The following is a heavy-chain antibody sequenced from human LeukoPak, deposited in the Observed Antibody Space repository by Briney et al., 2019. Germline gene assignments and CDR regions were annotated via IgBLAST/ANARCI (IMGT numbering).Heavy chain of an antibody. V-gene: IGHV3-11*01. Sequence: GRSLRLSCAASGFTFSDYYMSWLRQAPGKGLEWVAYICDSGRTVYYADSVKGRFTIPRDNAKNSVYLQMNNLRAEDTAVYYCARDRLGDYDHSGYYDKWGQGALVTVSS. CDR2: ICDSGRTV. D-gene: IGHD3-22*01. CDR1: GFTFSDYY. CDR3: ARDRLGDYDHSGYYDK. J-gene: IGHJ4*02.